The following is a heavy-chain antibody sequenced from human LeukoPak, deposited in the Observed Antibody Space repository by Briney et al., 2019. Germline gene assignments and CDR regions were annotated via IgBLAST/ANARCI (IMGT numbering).Heavy chain of an antibody. J-gene: IGHJ4*02. CDR2: IWYEGQTK. V-gene: IGHV3-33*01. Sequence: QPGGSLRLSCEASGFIFSNYGMHWVRQAPGKGLEWLALIWYEGQTKFYADSVKGRFTISRDNSGNTLFLHMTNLRVEDTAVYYCAREWGRIAVAGGPGYWGQGALVTVSS. CDR3: AREWGRIAVAGGPGY. CDR1: GFIFSNYG. D-gene: IGHD6-19*01.